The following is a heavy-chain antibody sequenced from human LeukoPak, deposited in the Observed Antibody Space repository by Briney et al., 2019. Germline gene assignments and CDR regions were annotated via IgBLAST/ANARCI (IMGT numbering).Heavy chain of an antibody. CDR3: ARDTAFSSGPPFYYYGMDV. J-gene: IGHJ6*02. V-gene: IGHV3-30*03. Sequence: GGSLRLSCAASGFTFRNYWMGWVRQAPGKGLEWVAVISYDGSNKYYADSVKGRFTISRDNSKNTLYLQMNSLRAEDTAVYYCARDTAFSSGPPFYYYGMDVWGQGTTVTVSS. CDR2: ISYDGSNK. CDR1: GFTFRNYW. D-gene: IGHD6-19*01.